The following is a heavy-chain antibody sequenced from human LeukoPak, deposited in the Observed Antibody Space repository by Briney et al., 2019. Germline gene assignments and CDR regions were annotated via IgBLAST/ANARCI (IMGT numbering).Heavy chain of an antibody. CDR1: GGSISSGDYS. CDR2: IYYSGST. Sequence: SQTLSLTCAVSGGSISSGDYSWSWIRQHPGKGLEWIGYIYYSGSTYYNPSLKSRVTISVDTSKNQFSLKLSSVTAADTAVYYCARDPDYYDSRGYLPGGAFDIWGQGTMVTVSS. D-gene: IGHD3-22*01. V-gene: IGHV4-31*11. CDR3: ARDPDYYDSRGYLPGGAFDI. J-gene: IGHJ3*02.